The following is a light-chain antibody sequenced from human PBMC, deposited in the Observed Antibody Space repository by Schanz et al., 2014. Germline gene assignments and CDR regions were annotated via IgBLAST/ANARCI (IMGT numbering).Light chain of an antibody. CDR1: SSDVGGYNY. CDR3: SSYTGSNSWV. CDR2: DVS. V-gene: IGLV2-14*01. Sequence: QSVLTQPASVSGSPGQSITISCTGTSSDVGGYNYVSWYQQHPGKAPKLMIYDVSDRPSGASNRFSGSKSGNTASLTISGLQAEDEADYYCSSYTGSNSWVFGGGTKLTVL. J-gene: IGLJ3*02.